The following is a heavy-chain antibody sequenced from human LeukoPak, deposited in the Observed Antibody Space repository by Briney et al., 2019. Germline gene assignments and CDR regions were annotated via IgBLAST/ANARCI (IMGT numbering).Heavy chain of an antibody. V-gene: IGHV4-39*07. J-gene: IGHJ4*02. Sequence: SETLSLTCTVSGGTISSSSYYWGWIRQPPGKGLEWIGSIYYSGSSYYNPSLKSRVTISVDTSENQFSLKLSSVTAADTAVYYCARVVAEHSYPNYFDYWGQGTLVTVSS. CDR2: IYYSGSS. CDR3: ARVVAEHSYPNYFDY. D-gene: IGHD3-3*02. CDR1: GGTISSSSYY.